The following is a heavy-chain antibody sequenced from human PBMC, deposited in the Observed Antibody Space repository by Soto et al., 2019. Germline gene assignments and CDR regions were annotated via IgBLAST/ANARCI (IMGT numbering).Heavy chain of an antibody. CDR1: GFTFSSYS. CDR3: VRAEFATSSGVAEFFS. Sequence: QVQLVESGGGVVQSGRSLRVSCAASGFTFSSYSLHWVRQVPGKGLEWVAGISYDGSNKFYADSVKGRFTISRDNSKNTLFLEMNSLTSEDTAVYYCVRAEFATSSGVAEFFSWGQGTLVTVSS. CDR2: ISYDGSNK. D-gene: IGHD6-6*01. V-gene: IGHV3-30*04. J-gene: IGHJ5*02.